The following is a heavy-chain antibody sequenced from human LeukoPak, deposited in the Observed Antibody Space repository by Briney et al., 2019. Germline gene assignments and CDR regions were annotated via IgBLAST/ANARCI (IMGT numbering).Heavy chain of an antibody. V-gene: IGHV3-74*03. Sequence: GGSLRLSCAASGFIFSDFGIHWVRQAPGKGPEWLSRTSKDGSHTVYADSAKGRFTASRDNTKNTVYLEVTNVRPEDTAVYYCTRGGYSGSYYRFSWGQGTPVTVAS. CDR2: TSKDGSHT. CDR1: GFIFSDFG. D-gene: IGHD5-12*01. J-gene: IGHJ4*02. CDR3: TRGGYSGSYYRFS.